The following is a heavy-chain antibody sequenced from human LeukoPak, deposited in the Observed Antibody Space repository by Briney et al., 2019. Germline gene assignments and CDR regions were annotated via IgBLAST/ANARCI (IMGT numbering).Heavy chain of an antibody. J-gene: IGHJ4*02. CDR3: ALAQTGITGFFDF. CDR1: GYSFTSHW. CDR2: IFPLDSDT. V-gene: IGHV5-51*01. Sequence: GESLKISCKGSGYSFTSHWIGWLRQMPGKGLEWMGIIFPLDSDTRYSPSFQGQVTISVAKSLSTAYLQWRSLKASDTATYYCALAQTGITGFFDFWGQGTVVIVSS. D-gene: IGHD1-1*01.